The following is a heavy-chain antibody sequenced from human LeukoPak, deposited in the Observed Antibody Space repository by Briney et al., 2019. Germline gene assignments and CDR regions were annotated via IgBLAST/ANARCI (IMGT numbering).Heavy chain of an antibody. D-gene: IGHD6-19*01. CDR1: GFTFDDYA. CDR2: ISWDGGST. J-gene: IGHJ4*02. V-gene: IGHV3-43D*04. CDR3: AKSRSRSGWYYFDY. Sequence: GGSLRLSCAASGFTFDDYAMHWVRQAPGKGLEWVSLISWDGGSTYYADSVKGRFTISRDNSKNSLYLQMNSLRAEDTALYYCAKSRSRSGWYYFDYWGQGTLVTVSS.